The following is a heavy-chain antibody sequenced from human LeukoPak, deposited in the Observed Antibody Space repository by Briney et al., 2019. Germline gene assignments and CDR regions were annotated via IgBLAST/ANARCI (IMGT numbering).Heavy chain of an antibody. Sequence: GGSLRLSCAASGFTFSSYWMSWVRQAPGKGLEWVANIKQDGSEKYYVDSVKGRFTISRDNAKNSLYLQMNSLRAEDTAVYYCARDRKVGATYYYYMDVWGKGTTVTVSS. CDR1: GFTFSSYW. D-gene: IGHD1-26*01. V-gene: IGHV3-7*01. CDR3: ARDRKVGATYYYYMDV. CDR2: IKQDGSEK. J-gene: IGHJ6*03.